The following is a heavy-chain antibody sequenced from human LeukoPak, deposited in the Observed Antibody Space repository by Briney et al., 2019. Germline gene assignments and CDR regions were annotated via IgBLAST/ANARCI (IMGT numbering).Heavy chain of an antibody. D-gene: IGHD1-14*01. CDR2: IIPIFGTA. V-gene: IGHV1-69*05. Sequence: SVKVSCKASGGTFSSYAISWVRQAPGQGLEWMGGIIPIFGTANYAQKFQGRVTITTDESTSTAYMELSSLRSEDTAVYYCARGRDHAPDYYYYYYMDVWGKGTTVTVSS. CDR3: ARGRDHAPDYYYYYYMDV. CDR1: GGTFSSYA. J-gene: IGHJ6*03.